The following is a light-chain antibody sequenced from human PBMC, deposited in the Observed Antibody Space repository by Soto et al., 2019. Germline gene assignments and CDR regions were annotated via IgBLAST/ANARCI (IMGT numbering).Light chain of an antibody. V-gene: IGKV1-12*01. CDR1: QAISKW. Sequence: DIQMTQSPSSVSASVGDRVTITCRASQAISKWLAWYQQKRGKAPKLMIYAAYSLQSGVPSRLSGSGSGTDCTLTISSLQPEYFAFYCCQQANSFPPITVGQGTRLEI. CDR3: QQANSFPPIT. CDR2: AAY. J-gene: IGKJ5*01.